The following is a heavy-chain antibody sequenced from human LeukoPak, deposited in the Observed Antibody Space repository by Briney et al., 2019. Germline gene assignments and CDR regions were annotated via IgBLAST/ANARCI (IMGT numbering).Heavy chain of an antibody. Sequence: SETLSLTCTVSGGSISSSSYYWGWIRQPPGKGLEWIGNIYYSGSTSYNPSLKSRVTISVDASKNQFSLKLSSVTAADTAVYYCARVQQLGGFDYWGQGTLVTVSS. D-gene: IGHD6-13*01. CDR2: IYYSGST. J-gene: IGHJ4*02. CDR1: GGSISSSSYY. CDR3: ARVQQLGGFDY. V-gene: IGHV4-39*01.